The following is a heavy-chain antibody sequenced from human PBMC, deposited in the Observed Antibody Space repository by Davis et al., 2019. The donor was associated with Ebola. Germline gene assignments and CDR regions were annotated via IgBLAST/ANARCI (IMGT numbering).Heavy chain of an antibody. Sequence: GSLRLSCAASGFIFRSYVMSWVRQAPGKGLEWVSTLGTSADTYYADSVKGRFTIFRDNSRNTLYLQMNGLRVEDTAIYYCAKDTSNIWFDIWGQGTMVTVSS. J-gene: IGHJ3*02. CDR3: AKDTSNIWFDI. V-gene: IGHV3-23*01. CDR1: GFIFRSYV. CDR2: LGTSADT. D-gene: IGHD1-26*01.